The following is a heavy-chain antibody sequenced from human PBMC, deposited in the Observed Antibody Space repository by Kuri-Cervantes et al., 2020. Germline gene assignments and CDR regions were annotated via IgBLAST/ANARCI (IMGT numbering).Heavy chain of an antibody. CDR3: ATWEVGAMPFDY. V-gene: IGHV1-46*01. CDR1: GYTFTSYY. D-gene: IGHD1-26*01. J-gene: IGHJ4*02. Sequence: ASVKVSCKASGYTFTSYYMHWVRQAPGQGLEWMGIINPSGGSTSYAQKFQGRVTMTRDTSTSTVYMELSSLRSEDTAVYYCATWEVGAMPFDYWGQGTLVTVSS. CDR2: INPSGGST.